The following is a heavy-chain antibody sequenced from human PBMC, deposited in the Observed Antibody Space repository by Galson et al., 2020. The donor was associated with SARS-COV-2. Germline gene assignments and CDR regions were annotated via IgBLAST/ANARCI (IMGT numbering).Heavy chain of an antibody. V-gene: IGHV4-34*01. J-gene: IGHJ4*02. Sequence: PGGSLRLSCAVYGGSFSGYYWSWIRQSPGKGLEWIGEVNHRGNTNYNPSLKSRVTISVDTSKNQFSLKLSSVTAADTAVYYCARAPDYNDSSGRLDYWGQGTLVTVSS. CDR1: GGSFSGYY. D-gene: IGHD3-22*01. CDR2: VNHRGNT. CDR3: ARAPDYNDSSGRLDY.